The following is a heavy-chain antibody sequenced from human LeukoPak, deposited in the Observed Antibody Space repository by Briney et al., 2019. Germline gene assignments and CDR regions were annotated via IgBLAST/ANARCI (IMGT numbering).Heavy chain of an antibody. CDR1: GFIVSSNY. CDR3: AKEGYYDSSGPFDY. J-gene: IGHJ4*02. CDR2: ISGSGGSI. D-gene: IGHD3-22*01. Sequence: GVSLRLSCAASGFIVSSNYMSWVRQAPGKGLEWVSGISGSGGSIYYADSVKGRFTISRDNSKNTLYLQMNSLRAEDTAVYYCAKEGYYDSSGPFDYWGQGTLVTVSS. V-gene: IGHV3-23*01.